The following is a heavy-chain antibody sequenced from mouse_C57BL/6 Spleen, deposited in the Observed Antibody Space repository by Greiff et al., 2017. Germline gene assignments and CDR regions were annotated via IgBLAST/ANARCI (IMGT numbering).Heavy chain of an antibody. Sequence: QVQLQQPGAELVRPGSSVKLSCKASGYTFTSYWMHWVKQRPIQGLEWIGNIDPSDSETHYNQKFKDKATLTVDKSSSTAYMPLSSLTSENSAVYYCASATVGATEGWCASWGKGTLVTVSA. J-gene: IGHJ3*01. CDR2: IDPSDSET. V-gene: IGHV1-52*01. D-gene: IGHD1-1*01. CDR3: ASATVGATEGWCAS. CDR1: GYTFTSYW.